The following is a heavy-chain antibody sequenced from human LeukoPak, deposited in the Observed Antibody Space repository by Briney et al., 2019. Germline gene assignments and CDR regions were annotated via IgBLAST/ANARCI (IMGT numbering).Heavy chain of an antibody. J-gene: IGHJ5*02. CDR2: IYDSGST. D-gene: IGHD3-10*01. CDR1: GGSISSSNW. Sequence: PSETLSLTCAVSGGSISSSNWWSWIRQPPGKGLEWIGSIYDSGSTYYNPSLKSRVTISVDTSKNQFSLKLNSVTAADTAVYYCARHYGPWGQGTLVTVSS. CDR3: ARHYGP. V-gene: IGHV4-39*01.